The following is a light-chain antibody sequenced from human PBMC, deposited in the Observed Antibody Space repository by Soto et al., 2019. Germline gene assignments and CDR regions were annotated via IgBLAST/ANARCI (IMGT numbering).Light chain of an antibody. V-gene: IGLV4-69*01. CDR2: VNSDGSH. CDR3: QTWGTGIQV. Sequence: QSVLTQSPSASASLGASVKLTCTLSSGHSSNAIAWHQQQPEKGPRYLMKVNSDGSHNKGGGIPDRFSGSSSGAEHYLTISSLQSEDEADYFCQTWGTGIQVFGGGTQLTVL. J-gene: IGLJ2*01. CDR1: SGHSSNA.